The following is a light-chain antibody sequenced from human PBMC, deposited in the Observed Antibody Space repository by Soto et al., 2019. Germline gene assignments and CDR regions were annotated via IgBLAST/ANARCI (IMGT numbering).Light chain of an antibody. J-gene: IGKJ1*01. CDR1: QSINIW. CDR3: QQYNVYWS. Sequence: DVQMTQYPSTLSASVGDRVTITCRASQSINIWLAWYQQKPGRAPKLLIYMASTLESGVPSRFSGSGSGTEFTLTISSLEPDDFATYYCQQYNVYWSFGQGTKVDTK. CDR2: MAS. V-gene: IGKV1-5*03.